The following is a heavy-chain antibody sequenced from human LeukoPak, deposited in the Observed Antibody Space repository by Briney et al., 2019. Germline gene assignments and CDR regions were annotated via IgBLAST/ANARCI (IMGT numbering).Heavy chain of an antibody. CDR2: ISSSSSTI. J-gene: IGHJ1*01. D-gene: IGHD2-15*01. V-gene: IGHV3-48*04. CDR1: GFTFSSYS. CDR3: ARRTPGYCSGGSCYGFQL. Sequence: GGSLRLSCAASGFTFSSYSMNWVRQAPGKGLEWVSYISSSSSTIYYADSVKGRFTVSRDNAKNSLYLQMNSLRAEDTAVYYCARRTPGYCSGGSCYGFQLWGQGTLVTVSS.